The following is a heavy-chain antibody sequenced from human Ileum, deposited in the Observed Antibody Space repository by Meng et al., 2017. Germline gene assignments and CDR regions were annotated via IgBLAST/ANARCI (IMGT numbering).Heavy chain of an antibody. Sequence: GGPLRLSCAASGFPVNNYYMSWLRQAPGKGLDWVSILYPGGSTYYAESMKGWFSISRNNSENTLYLQMNSRRADDTALYYCARMGGDTYTYWFDPWGQGTLVTVSS. CDR3: ARMGGDTYTYWFDP. V-gene: IGHV3-66*01. CDR1: GFPVNNYY. J-gene: IGHJ5*02. CDR2: LYPGGST. D-gene: IGHD1-26*01.